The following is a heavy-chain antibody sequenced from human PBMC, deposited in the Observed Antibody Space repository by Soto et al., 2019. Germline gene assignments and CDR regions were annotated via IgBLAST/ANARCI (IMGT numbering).Heavy chain of an antibody. Sequence: EVQLVESGGGLVKPGGSLRLSCAASGFTFSSYSMNWVRQAPGKGLEWVSSISSSSSYIYYADSVKGRFTISRDNAKNSLYRQMNSLRAEDTAVYYCARDHGQQQLVFWFDPWGQGTLVTVSS. J-gene: IGHJ5*02. D-gene: IGHD6-13*01. CDR2: ISSSSSYI. CDR1: GFTFSSYS. V-gene: IGHV3-21*01. CDR3: ARDHGQQQLVFWFDP.